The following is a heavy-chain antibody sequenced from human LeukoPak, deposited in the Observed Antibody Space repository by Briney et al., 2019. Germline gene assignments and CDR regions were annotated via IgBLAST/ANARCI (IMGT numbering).Heavy chain of an antibody. V-gene: IGHV4-59*01. Sequence: PSETLSLTCTVSGGSISSYYWSWIRQPPGKGLEWTGYIYYSGSTNYNPSLKSRVTISVDTSKNQFSLKLSSVTAADTAVYYCARDRYYYDSSGWNWFDPWGQGTLVTVSS. CDR3: ARDRYYYDSSGWNWFDP. D-gene: IGHD3-22*01. CDR2: IYYSGST. CDR1: GGSISSYY. J-gene: IGHJ5*02.